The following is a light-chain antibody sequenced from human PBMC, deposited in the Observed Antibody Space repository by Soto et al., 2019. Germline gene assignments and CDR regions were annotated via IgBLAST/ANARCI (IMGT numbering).Light chain of an antibody. V-gene: IGKV3-11*01. J-gene: IGKJ5*01. CDR2: DAS. CDR3: QQRSNWPSIS. CDR1: QSVSNN. Sequence: IVMRQSPDTLSVSSGESATLSCRASQSVSNNLAWYQQKPGQAPRLLIYDASNRATGIPARFSGSGSGTDFTLTISSLEPEDFAVYYCQQRSNWPSISFGQGGRLAIK.